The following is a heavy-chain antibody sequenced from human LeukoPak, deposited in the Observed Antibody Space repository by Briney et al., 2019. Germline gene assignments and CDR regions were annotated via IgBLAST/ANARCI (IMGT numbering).Heavy chain of an antibody. V-gene: IGHV1-69*13. CDR3: ARAFRVGATKSSFDY. D-gene: IGHD1-26*01. CDR2: IIPIFGTA. CDR1: GGTFSSYA. Sequence: ASVKVSCKASGGTFSSYAISWVRQAPGRGLEWMGGIIPIFGTANYAPKFQGGVTITADESTSTAYMELSSLRSEDTAVYYCARAFRVGATKSSFDYWGQGTLVTVSS. J-gene: IGHJ4*02.